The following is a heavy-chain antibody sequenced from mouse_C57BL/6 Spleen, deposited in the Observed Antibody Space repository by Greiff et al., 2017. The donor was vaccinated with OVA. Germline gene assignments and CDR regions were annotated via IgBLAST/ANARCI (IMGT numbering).Heavy chain of an antibody. CDR1: GYSFTDYN. V-gene: IGHV1-39*01. CDR3: ARGGRTAQAPIYAMDY. Sequence: VQLKESGPELVKPGASVKISCKASGYSFTDYNMNWVKQSNGKSLEWIGVINPNYGTTSYNQKFKGKATLTVDQSSSTAYMQLNSLTSEDSAVYYCARGGRTAQAPIYAMDYWGQGTSVTVSS. CDR2: INPNYGTT. J-gene: IGHJ4*01. D-gene: IGHD3-2*02.